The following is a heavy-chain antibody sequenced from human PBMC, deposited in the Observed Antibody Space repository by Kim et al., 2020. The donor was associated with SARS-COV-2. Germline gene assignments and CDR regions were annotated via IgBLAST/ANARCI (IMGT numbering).Heavy chain of an antibody. CDR2: INHSGST. J-gene: IGHJ6*02. D-gene: IGHD1-26*01. CDR1: GGSFSGYY. CDR3: ARVRRWELLRVYYYGMDV. V-gene: IGHV4-34*01. Sequence: SETLSLTCAVYGGSFSGYYWSWIRQPPGKGLEWIGEINHSGSTNYNPSLKSRVTISVDTSKNQFSLKLSSVTAADTAVYYCARVRRWELLRVYYYGMDVWGQGTTVTVSS.